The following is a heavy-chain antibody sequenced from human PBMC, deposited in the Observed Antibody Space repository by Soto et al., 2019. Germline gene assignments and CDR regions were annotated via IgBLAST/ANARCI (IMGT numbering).Heavy chain of an antibody. CDR1: GDSIGSGTYY. CDR2: IYYSGTT. V-gene: IGHV4-39*01. CDR3: ARLHSSVPRGYFAP. Sequence: SETLSLTCTVSGDSIGSGTYYLGWVRQPPEKGLEWVGSIYYSGTTYYKPALKSRVTISADTPKNQFSLKLTSVTAADTAIYSCARLHSSVPRGYFAPWCKGLLVNVS. D-gene: IGHD3-9*01. J-gene: IGHJ5*02.